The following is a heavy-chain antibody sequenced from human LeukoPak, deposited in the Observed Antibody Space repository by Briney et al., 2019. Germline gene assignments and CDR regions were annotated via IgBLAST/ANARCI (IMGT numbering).Heavy chain of an antibody. CDR1: GYTFTSYA. J-gene: IGHJ4*02. CDR2: INAGNGNT. CDR3: ARSAMVRGVITPFFDY. Sequence: ASVKVSCKASGYTFTSYAMHWVRQAPGQRLEWTGWINAGNGNTKYSQKFQGRVTITRDTSATTAYMELSSLRSEDTAVYYCARSAMVRGVITPFFDYWGQGTLVTVSS. D-gene: IGHD3-10*01. V-gene: IGHV1-3*01.